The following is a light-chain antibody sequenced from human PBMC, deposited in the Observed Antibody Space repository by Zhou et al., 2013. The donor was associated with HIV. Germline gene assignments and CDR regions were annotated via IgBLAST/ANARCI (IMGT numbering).Light chain of an antibody. CDR1: QGIRSN. CDR2: AAS. J-gene: IGKJ4*01. V-gene: IGKV1-9*01. Sequence: IQVTQSPSFLSASVGDRVTITCRASQGIRSNLAWYQQKPGKAPRLLIYAASTLQSGVPSRFSGSGSGTEFTLTISSLQPEDFATYYCQQLDSYPLTFGGGPRWRSN. CDR3: QQLDSYPLT.